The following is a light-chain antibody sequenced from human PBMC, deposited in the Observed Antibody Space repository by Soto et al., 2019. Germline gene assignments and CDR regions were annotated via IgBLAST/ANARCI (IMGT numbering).Light chain of an antibody. J-gene: IGKJ1*01. CDR3: QQYNSYSRT. V-gene: IGKV3-11*01. CDR1: QSVSNY. CDR2: GAS. Sequence: EIVLTQSPATLSLSPGERATLSCRASQSVSNYLAWYQQKPGQAPRLLISGASNRATGIPARFSGSGSGTDFTLTISSLEPEDFAIYYCQQYNSYSRTFGQGTKVEIK.